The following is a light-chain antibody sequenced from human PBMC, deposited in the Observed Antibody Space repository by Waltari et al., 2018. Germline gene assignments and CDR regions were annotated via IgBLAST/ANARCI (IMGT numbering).Light chain of an antibody. CDR3: QQYYTTPYT. CDR1: QSINNY. Sequence: EIVLTQSPATLSLSPGQSPTLSCRASQSINNYLAWYQQKPGQPPKLLIYWASARESGVPDRFSGSGSGTDFTLTISSLQAEDVAVYYCQQYYTTPYTFGQGTKLEIK. J-gene: IGKJ2*01. V-gene: IGKV4-1*01. CDR2: WAS.